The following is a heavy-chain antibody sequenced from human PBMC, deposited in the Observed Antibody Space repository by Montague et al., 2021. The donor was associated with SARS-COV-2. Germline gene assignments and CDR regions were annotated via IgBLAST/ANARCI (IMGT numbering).Heavy chain of an antibody. CDR1: GFTVSNND. V-gene: IGHV3-66*01. J-gene: IGHJ6*02. CDR2: IYSGGST. CDR3: AARADYYYGMDV. Sequence: SLRLSCAASGFTVSNNDMSWARQAPGKGLEWVSVIYSGGSTQYADSVKGRFTISRDKSNYTLYLQMNSLRAEDTAVYYCAARADYYYGMDVWGQGTSVTVSS.